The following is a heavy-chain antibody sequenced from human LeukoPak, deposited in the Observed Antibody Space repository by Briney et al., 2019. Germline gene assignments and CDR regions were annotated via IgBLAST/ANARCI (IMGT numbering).Heavy chain of an antibody. Sequence: GGSLRLSCAASGFTFSDYYMSWIRQAPGKGLEWVSYISSSGSTIYYADSVKGRFTISRDNAKNSLYLQMNSLRAEDTAFYYCAKDMEAGRYYYYGMDVWGQGTTVTDSS. CDR2: ISSSGSTI. CDR3: AKDMEAGRYYYYGMDV. D-gene: IGHD6-19*01. V-gene: IGHV3-11*01. CDR1: GFTFSDYY. J-gene: IGHJ6*02.